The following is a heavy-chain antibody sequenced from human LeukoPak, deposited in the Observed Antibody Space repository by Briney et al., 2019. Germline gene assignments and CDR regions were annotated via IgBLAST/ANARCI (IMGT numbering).Heavy chain of an antibody. V-gene: IGHV1-18*01. CDR2: ISAYNGNT. J-gene: IGHJ4*02. CDR1: GYTFTTYD. D-gene: IGHD5-18*01. Sequence: ASVTVSFKASGYTFTTYDISWVRQAPGQGLEWMGRISAYNGNTNYAQKLQGRVTMTTDTSTSTAYMELRSLRSDDTAVYYCARALSGYIYVFDYWGQGTLVTVSS. CDR3: ARALSGYIYVFDY.